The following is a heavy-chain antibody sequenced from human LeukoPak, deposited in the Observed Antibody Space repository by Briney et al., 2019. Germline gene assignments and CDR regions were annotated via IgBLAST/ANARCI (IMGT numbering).Heavy chain of an antibody. CDR1: GFTVSSNY. CDR3: ARELGGFDC. V-gene: IGHV3-66*01. Sequence: GGSLRISCAASGFTVSSNYMNWVRQAPGKGLEWVSVIYSGGSTYYTDSVKGRFTISRDTSKNTVYLQMNSLRAGDTAMYYCARELGGFDCWGQGTLVTVSS. J-gene: IGHJ4*02. CDR2: IYSGGST.